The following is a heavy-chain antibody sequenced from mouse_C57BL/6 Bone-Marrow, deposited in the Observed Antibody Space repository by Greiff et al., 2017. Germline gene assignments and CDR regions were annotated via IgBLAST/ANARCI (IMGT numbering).Heavy chain of an antibody. J-gene: IGHJ2*01. CDR1: GYTFTSYW. V-gene: IGHV1-69*01. D-gene: IGHD2-5*01. CDR3: ARPSYYSKKGYYFDY. CDR2: IDPSDSYT. Sequence: QVQLQQPGAELVMPGASVKLSCKASGYTFTSYWMHWVKQRPGQGLEWIGEIDPSDSYTNYNQKFKGKSTLTVDKSSSTAYMQLSSLTSEDSAVYYCARPSYYSKKGYYFDYWGQSTTLTVSS.